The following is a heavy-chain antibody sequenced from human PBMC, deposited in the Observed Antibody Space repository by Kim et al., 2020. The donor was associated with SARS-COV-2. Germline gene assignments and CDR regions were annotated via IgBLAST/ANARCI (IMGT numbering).Heavy chain of an antibody. Sequence: GGSLRLSCAASGFTFSSYSMNWVRQAPGKGLEWVSYISSSSSTIYYADSVKGRFTISRDNAKNSLYLQMNSLRDEDTAVYYCARELQWLGIFVGMDVWGQWTTVTVSS. CDR3: ARELQWLGIFVGMDV. J-gene: IGHJ6*02. D-gene: IGHD6-19*01. CDR1: GFTFSSYS. V-gene: IGHV3-48*02. CDR2: ISSSSSTI.